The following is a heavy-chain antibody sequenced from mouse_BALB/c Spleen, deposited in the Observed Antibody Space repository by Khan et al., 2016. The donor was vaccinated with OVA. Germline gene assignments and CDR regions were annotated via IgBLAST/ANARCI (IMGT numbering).Heavy chain of an antibody. CDR3: ARQDYCDYDSFAY. CDR1: GYSFTSEYV. Sequence: VQLQESGPGLVKPSQSLSLTCTVTGYSFTSEYVRNWIRQLPGNKLEWMGYINYSGNTRFNPSLKSRASITPDTSKNQFFLQLNSVTTEDTATYYCARQDYCDYDSFAYWGQGTLVTVSA. J-gene: IGHJ3*01. V-gene: IGHV3-2*02. CDR2: INYSGNT. D-gene: IGHD2-4*01.